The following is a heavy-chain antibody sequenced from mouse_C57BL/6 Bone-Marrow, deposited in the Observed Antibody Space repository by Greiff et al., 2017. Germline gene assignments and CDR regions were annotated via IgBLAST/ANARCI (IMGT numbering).Heavy chain of an antibody. CDR2: IYPRSGNT. CDR1: GYTFTSYG. D-gene: IGHD1-1*01. Sequence: QVQLQQSGAELARPGASVKLSCKASGYTFTSYGISWVKQRPGQGLEWIGEIYPRSGNTYYNEKFKGKATLTADKSSSTAYMELRSLTSEDSAVYVCALCLCYGRSADCALDFGGQGTSVTVSA. J-gene: IGHJ4*01. V-gene: IGHV1-81*01. CDR3: ALCLCYGRSADCALDF.